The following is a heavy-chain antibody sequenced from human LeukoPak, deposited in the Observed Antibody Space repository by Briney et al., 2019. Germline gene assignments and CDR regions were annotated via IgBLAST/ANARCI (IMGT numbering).Heavy chain of an antibody. V-gene: IGHV4-34*01. D-gene: IGHD5-24*01. Sequence: SETLSLTCAVYGGSFSGYYWSWIRQPPGKGLEWIGEINHSGSTNYNPSLKSRVTISVDTSKNQFSLKLSSVTAADTAVYYCAIGRGSRWWFDPWGQGTLVTVSS. CDR1: GGSFSGYY. J-gene: IGHJ5*02. CDR2: INHSGST. CDR3: AIGRGSRWWFDP.